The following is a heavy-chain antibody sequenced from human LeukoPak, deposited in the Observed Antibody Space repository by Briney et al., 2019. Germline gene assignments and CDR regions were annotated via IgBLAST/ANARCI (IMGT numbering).Heavy chain of an antibody. CDR2: INPNSGGT. J-gene: IGHJ4*02. Sequence: GASVKVSCKASGYTFTGYYMHWVRQAPGQGLEWMGWINPNSGGTNYAQKLQGRVTMTTDTSTSTAYMELRSLRSDDTAVYYCARDGSITIFGVVIEQYYFDYWGQGTLVTVSS. CDR3: ARDGSITIFGVVIEQYYFDY. V-gene: IGHV1-2*02. D-gene: IGHD3-3*01. CDR1: GYTFTGYY.